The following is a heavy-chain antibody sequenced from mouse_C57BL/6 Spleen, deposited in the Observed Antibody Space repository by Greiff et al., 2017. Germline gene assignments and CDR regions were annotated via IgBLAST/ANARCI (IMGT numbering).Heavy chain of an antibody. V-gene: IGHV1-52*01. D-gene: IGHD2-1*01. CDR2: IDPSDSET. J-gene: IGHJ2*01. CDR3: ARGRGYGNYGGAFDY. CDR1: GYTFTSYW. Sequence: VQLQQPGAELVRPGSSVKLSCKASGYTFTSYWMHWVKQRPIQGLEWIGNIDPSDSETHYNQKFKDKATLTVDKSSSTAYMQLSSLTSEDSAVYYCARGRGYGNYGGAFDYWGQGTTLTVSS.